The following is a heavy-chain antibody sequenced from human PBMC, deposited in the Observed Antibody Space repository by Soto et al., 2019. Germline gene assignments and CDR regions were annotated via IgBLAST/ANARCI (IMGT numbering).Heavy chain of an antibody. D-gene: IGHD6-6*01. CDR1: GYTFVKYG. CDR2: INPYNGNT. Sequence: VQLVQSGAEVKKPGASVTISCESSGYTFVKYGISWIRQRPGQGLEWMGWINPYNGNTNYTERLQGRVTMTTDTSTNTAYMELRSLRSDDSAIYYCARGGAAPDKWGQGTLVTVSS. V-gene: IGHV1-18*01. CDR3: ARGGAAPDK. J-gene: IGHJ4*02.